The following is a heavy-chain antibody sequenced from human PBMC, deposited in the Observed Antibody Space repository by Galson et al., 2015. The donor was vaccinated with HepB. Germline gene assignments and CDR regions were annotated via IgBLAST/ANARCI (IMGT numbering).Heavy chain of an antibody. CDR3: ARAGSGGNYYWGFDY. J-gene: IGHJ4*02. CDR2: ISHSGST. D-gene: IGHD1-26*01. Sequence: PPGKGLEWIGTISHSGSTYYSPSLKSRVTISVDTSKNQFSLKLSSVTATDTAVYYCARAGSGGNYYWGFDYWGQGTLVTVSS. V-gene: IGHV4-38-2*02.